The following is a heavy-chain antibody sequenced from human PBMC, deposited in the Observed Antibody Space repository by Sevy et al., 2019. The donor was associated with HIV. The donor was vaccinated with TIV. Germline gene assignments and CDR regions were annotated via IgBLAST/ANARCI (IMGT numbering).Heavy chain of an antibody. CDR1: GFTFSNSN. V-gene: IGHV3-23*01. CDR3: AKCSSTSCYDY. CDR2: ISASGGST. Sequence: GGSLRLSCAGAGFTFSNSNMNWVRQAPGKGLEWISHISASGGSTYYADSVKGRFTISRDNFKKTLDLQMNSLRAEDTAVYYCAKCSSTSCYDYWGQGTLVTVSS. D-gene: IGHD2-2*01. J-gene: IGHJ4*02.